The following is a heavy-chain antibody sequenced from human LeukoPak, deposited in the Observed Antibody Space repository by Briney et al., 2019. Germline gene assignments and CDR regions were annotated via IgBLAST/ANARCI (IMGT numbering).Heavy chain of an antibody. CDR3: ARGSPYYDFWSGYLLGAFDI. D-gene: IGHD3-3*01. J-gene: IGHJ3*02. V-gene: IGHV4-59*11. CDR2: IYYSGST. Sequence: SETLSLTCTVSGGSISSHYWSWIRQPPGKGLERIGYIYYSGSTNYNPSLKSRVTISVDTSKNQFSLKLSSVTAADTAVYYCARGSPYYDFWSGYLLGAFDIWGQGTMVTVSS. CDR1: GGSISSHY.